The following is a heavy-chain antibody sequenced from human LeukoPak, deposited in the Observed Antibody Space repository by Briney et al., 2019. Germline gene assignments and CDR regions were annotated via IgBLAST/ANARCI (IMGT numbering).Heavy chain of an antibody. Sequence: GGSLRLSCAASGFTFSSYAMSWVRQAPGKGLEWVSAISGSGGSTYYADSVKGRFTISRDNSKNTLYLRMNSLRAEDTAVYYCAKDPGYCSGGSCYPYFDYWGQGTLVTVSS. CDR1: GFTFSSYA. CDR2: ISGSGGST. J-gene: IGHJ4*02. CDR3: AKDPGYCSGGSCYPYFDY. D-gene: IGHD2-15*01. V-gene: IGHV3-23*01.